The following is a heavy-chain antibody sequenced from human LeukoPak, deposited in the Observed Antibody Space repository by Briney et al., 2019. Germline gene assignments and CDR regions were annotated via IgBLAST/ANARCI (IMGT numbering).Heavy chain of an antibody. J-gene: IGHJ4*02. V-gene: IGHV4-59*01. D-gene: IGHD2-15*01. CDR2: IYYTGKT. CDR1: GGSINNYY. CDR3: ARWDCSSGTCYYLDY. Sequence: SETLSLTCSVSGGSINNYYWGWIRRPPGRGLEYIGHIYYTGKTDYNPSFKSRVTMSVDTSKNQLSLKLHFLTAADTAVYYCARWDCSSGTCYYLDYWGQGPLFIV.